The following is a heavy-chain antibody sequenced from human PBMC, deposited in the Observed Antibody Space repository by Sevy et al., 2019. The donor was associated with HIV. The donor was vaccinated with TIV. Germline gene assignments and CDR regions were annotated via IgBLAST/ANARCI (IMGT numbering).Heavy chain of an antibody. V-gene: IGHV5-51*01. CDR2: IYPGDSDT. D-gene: IGHD4-17*01. CDR1: GYSFTSYW. CDR3: ATNGGSDYYYYYYYMDV. Sequence: GESLKISCKGSGYSFTSYWIGWVRQMPGKGLELMGIIYPGDSDTRYSTSFQGQVTISADKSISTAYLQWSSLKASDTAMYYCATNGGSDYYYYYYYMDVWGKGTTVTVSS. J-gene: IGHJ6*03.